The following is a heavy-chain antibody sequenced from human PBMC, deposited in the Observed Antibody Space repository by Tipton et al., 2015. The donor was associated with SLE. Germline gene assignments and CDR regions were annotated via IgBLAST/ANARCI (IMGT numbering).Heavy chain of an antibody. CDR1: GFTFSSYD. J-gene: IGHJ6*02. V-gene: IGHV3-13*04. D-gene: IGHD3-10*01. CDR3: ARGFGVTMVRGVIYYYYGMDV. Sequence: SLRLSCAASGFTFSSYDMHWVHQATGKGLEWVSAIGTAGDTYYPGSVKGRFTISRENAKNSLYLQMNSLRAGDTAVYYCARGFGVTMVRGVIYYYYGMDVWGQGTTVTVSS. CDR2: IGTAGDT.